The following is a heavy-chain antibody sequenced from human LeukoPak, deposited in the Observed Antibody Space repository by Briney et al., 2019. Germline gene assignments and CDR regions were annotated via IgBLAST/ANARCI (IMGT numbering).Heavy chain of an antibody. V-gene: IGHV1-18*01. J-gene: IGHJ4*02. CDR1: GYTFTSYG. D-gene: IGHD3-22*01. Sequence: ASVRVSFKASGYTFTSYGISWVRQAPGQGLEWMGWISAYNGNTNYAQKLQGRVTMTTDTPTSTAYMELRSLRSDDTAVYYCARDFTDSSGYYYRFDYWGQGTLVTVSS. CDR3: ARDFTDSSGYYYRFDY. CDR2: ISAYNGNT.